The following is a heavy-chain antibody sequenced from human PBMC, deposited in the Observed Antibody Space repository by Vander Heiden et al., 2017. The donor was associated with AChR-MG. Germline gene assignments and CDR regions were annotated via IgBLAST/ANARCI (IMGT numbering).Heavy chain of an antibody. Sequence: EVQLLESGGGLVQPGGSLRLSCAASGFTFSSYARGWVRQAPGKGLEWVSAISGSGGSTYYADSVKGRFTISRDNSKNTLYLQMNSLRAEDTAVYYCAKGYSGYSGGNTNAFDIWGQGTMVTVSS. J-gene: IGHJ3*02. CDR2: ISGSGGST. D-gene: IGHD5-12*01. CDR1: GFTFSSYA. CDR3: AKGYSGYSGGNTNAFDI. V-gene: IGHV3-23*01.